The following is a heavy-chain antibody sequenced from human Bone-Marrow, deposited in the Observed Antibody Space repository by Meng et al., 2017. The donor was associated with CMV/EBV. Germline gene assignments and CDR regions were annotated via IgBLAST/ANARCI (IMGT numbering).Heavy chain of an antibody. CDR1: GDTLTNYY. Sequence: ASVKVSCKASGDTLTNYYFHWVRQAPGQGLEWMGIINPSDGSTTSAQKLQGRVLMTRDTSTSTVYMELSSLRSEDTAVYYCARMGYYDFWSGFYGMDVWGQGTTVTVSS. V-gene: IGHV1-46*04. D-gene: IGHD3-3*01. CDR2: INPSDGST. CDR3: ARMGYYDFWSGFYGMDV. J-gene: IGHJ6*02.